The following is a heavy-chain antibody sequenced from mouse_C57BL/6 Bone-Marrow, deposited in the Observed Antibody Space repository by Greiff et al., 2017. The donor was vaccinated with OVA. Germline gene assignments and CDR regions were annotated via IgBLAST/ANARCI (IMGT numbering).Heavy chain of an antibody. Sequence: VHVKQSGTVLARPGASVKMSCKTSGYTFTSYWMHWVKQRPGQGLEWIGAIYPGNSDTSYNQKFKGKAKLTAVTSASTAYMELSSLTNEDSAVYYCTNYYGSSYEGYWGQGTTLTVSS. J-gene: IGHJ2*01. CDR2: IYPGNSDT. CDR3: TNYYGSSYEGY. V-gene: IGHV1-5*01. CDR1: GYTFTSYW. D-gene: IGHD1-1*01.